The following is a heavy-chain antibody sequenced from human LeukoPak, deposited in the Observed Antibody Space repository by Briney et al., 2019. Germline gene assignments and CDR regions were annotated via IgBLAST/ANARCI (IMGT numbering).Heavy chain of an antibody. Sequence: SETLSLTCTVSGGSISSYYWNWIRQPPGKGLEWIGYIYYSGSTNYNPSLKSRVTISVDTSKTQFSLKLSSVTAADTAVYYCARAEYYYDSSGYLYFDYWGQGTLVTVSS. CDR1: GGSISSYY. CDR3: ARAEYYYDSSGYLYFDY. CDR2: IYYSGST. V-gene: IGHV4-59*01. D-gene: IGHD3-22*01. J-gene: IGHJ4*02.